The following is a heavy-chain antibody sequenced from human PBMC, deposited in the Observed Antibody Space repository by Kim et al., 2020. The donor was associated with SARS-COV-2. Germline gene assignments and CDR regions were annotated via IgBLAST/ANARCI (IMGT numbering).Heavy chain of an antibody. Sequence: SETLSLTCTVPGDSISRSSNYWGWIRQPPGKGLEWIGSINYSGNTYYNPSLKSRVTISVDTSKNQFSLKMRSVTAADTAVYYCARLVSENSAVEYWGQGT. J-gene: IGHJ4*02. CDR2: INYSGNT. CDR1: GDSISRSSNY. V-gene: IGHV4-39*01. CDR3: ARLVSENSAVEY.